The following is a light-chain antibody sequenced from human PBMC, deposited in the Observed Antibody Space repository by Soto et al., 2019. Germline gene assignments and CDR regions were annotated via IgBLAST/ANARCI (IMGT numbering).Light chain of an antibody. CDR2: QVT. J-gene: IGLJ1*01. Sequence: QSVLTQPASVSGSLGQSLTISCTGTTRDITVYNYISWYQQRPGIAPKLMIYQVTIRPSGISNRFSGSKSGNTAALTISGLQAEDEADYYCTFFSSSTSLYVVGSGTKVTV. V-gene: IGLV2-14*01. CDR1: TRDITVYNY. CDR3: TFFSSSTSLYV.